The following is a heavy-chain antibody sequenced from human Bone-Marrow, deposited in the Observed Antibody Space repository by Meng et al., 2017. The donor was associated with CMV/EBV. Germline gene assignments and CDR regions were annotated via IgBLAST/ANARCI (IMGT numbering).Heavy chain of an antibody. V-gene: IGHV1-8*01. Sequence: ASVKVSCKASGYTFTSYDINWVRQATGQGLEWMGWMNPNSGNTGYAQKFQGRVTMTRNTSISTAYMELSRLRSDDTAVYYCARRSRISWTPLDYWGQGTLVTVSS. J-gene: IGHJ4*02. D-gene: IGHD2/OR15-2a*01. CDR2: MNPNSGNT. CDR1: GYTFTSYD. CDR3: ARRSRISWTPLDY.